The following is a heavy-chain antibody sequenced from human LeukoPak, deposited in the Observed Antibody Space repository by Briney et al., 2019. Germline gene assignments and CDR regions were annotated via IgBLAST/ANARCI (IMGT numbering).Heavy chain of an antibody. CDR2: ISSTSNTI. CDR3: ARSGQRRCSGGTCYPYYFDY. CDR1: GFTFRSYS. J-gene: IGHJ4*02. D-gene: IGHD2-15*01. Sequence: GGSLRLSCAASGFTFRSYSMNWVRQAPGKGLEWGSYISSTSNTIYYADSVKGRFTISTDNAKNSLYLQMNSLRDEDPAVYYCARSGQRRCSGGTCYPYYFDYWGQGTLVTVSS. V-gene: IGHV3-48*02.